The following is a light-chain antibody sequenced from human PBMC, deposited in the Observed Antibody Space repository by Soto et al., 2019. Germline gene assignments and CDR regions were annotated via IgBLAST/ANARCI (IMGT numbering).Light chain of an antibody. CDR2: WGF. J-gene: IGKJ2*01. V-gene: IGKV4-1*01. CDR3: QQYYSAPYT. Sequence: DIVLTQSPDSLAVSLGERAAINCKSSQSVLYNSNNNTYLAWYQQKPGQPPKLLMYWGFARESGVPERFSGSGSGTDFTLTISSLQAEDVAVYYCQQYYSAPYTFGQGTKLEIK. CDR1: QSVLYNSNNNTY.